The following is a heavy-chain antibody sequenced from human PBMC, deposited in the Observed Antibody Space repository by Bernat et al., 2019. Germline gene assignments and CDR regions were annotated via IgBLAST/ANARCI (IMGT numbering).Heavy chain of an antibody. CDR1: GFIFSSFI. Sequence: VQLVESGGGLVKPGGTLRLSCAASGFIFSSFIFNWVRQAPGQGLVWVPSISGNSNYIYYADSVKGRFTISRDNAKNSLYLQMNSPRAEDTAVYYCARIVAAAGCQTYVNVWGKGTTVTVSS. V-gene: IGHV3-21*01. D-gene: IGHD6-13*01. CDR3: ARIVAAAGCQTYVNV. J-gene: IGHJ6*03. CDR2: ISGNSNYI.